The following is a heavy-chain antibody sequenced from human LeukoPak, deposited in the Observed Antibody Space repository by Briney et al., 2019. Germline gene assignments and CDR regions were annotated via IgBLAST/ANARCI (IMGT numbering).Heavy chain of an antibody. Sequence: PSETLSLTCAVYGGSFSGYYWSWIRQPPGKGLDWIGEINHSGSTNYNPSLKSRVTISVDTSKNQFSLKLSSVTAADTAVYYCARGQIRDGYNYDEYWGQGTLVTVSS. CDR1: GGSFSGYY. D-gene: IGHD5-24*01. CDR3: ARGQIRDGYNYDEY. J-gene: IGHJ4*02. V-gene: IGHV4-34*01. CDR2: INHSGST.